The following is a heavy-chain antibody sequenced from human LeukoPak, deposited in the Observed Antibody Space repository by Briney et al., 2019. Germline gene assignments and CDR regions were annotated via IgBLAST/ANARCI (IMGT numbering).Heavy chain of an antibody. J-gene: IGHJ4*02. Sequence: SVKVSCKASGGIFSSYGFSWVRQAPGQGLEWMGEIIPIFGTANYAQKFQGRVTITTDESTSTAYMELSSLRSEDTAVYYCASRGYSYGIFDYWGQGTLVTVSS. V-gene: IGHV1-69*05. CDR2: IIPIFGTA. CDR3: ASRGYSYGIFDY. CDR1: GGIFSSYG. D-gene: IGHD5-18*01.